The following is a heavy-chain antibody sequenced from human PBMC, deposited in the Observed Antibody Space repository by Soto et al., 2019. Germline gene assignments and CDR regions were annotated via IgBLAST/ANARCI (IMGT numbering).Heavy chain of an antibody. Sequence: SETLSLTCTVSGGSISSGGYYWSWIRQHPGKGLEWIGYIYYSGSTYYNPSLKSRVTISVDTSKNQFSLKLSSVTAADTAVYYCARGAKDCSSTSCYNWFDPWGQGTLVTVSS. J-gene: IGHJ5*02. V-gene: IGHV4-31*03. CDR1: GGSISSGGYY. CDR2: IYYSGST. CDR3: ARGAKDCSSTSCYNWFDP. D-gene: IGHD2-2*01.